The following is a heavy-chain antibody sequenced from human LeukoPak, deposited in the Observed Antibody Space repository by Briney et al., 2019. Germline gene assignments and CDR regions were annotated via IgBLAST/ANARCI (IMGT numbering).Heavy chain of an antibody. Sequence: GGSLRLSCAASGFTYSNYWMSWVRQAPGKGLAWVASIEEDGSKKYYVDSVKGRFTISRDNAKNSLYLQMDSLTADDTALYYCARDVGDMWGQGTLVTVSS. CDR1: GFTYSNYW. J-gene: IGHJ4*02. D-gene: IGHD3-16*01. CDR3: ARDVGDM. CDR2: IEEDGSKK. V-gene: IGHV3-7*01.